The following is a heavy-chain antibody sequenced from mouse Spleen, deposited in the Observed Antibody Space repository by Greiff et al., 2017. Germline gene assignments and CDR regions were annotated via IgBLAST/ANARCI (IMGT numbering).Heavy chain of an antibody. Sequence: DVQLVESGGDLVKPGGSLKLSCAASGFTFSSYGMSWVRQTPDKRLEWVATISSGGSYTYYPDSVKGRFTISRDNAKNTLYLQMSSLKSEDTAMYYCARNDEGYGNFFAYWGQGTLVTVSA. J-gene: IGHJ3*01. D-gene: IGHD2-1*01. CDR2: ISSGGSYT. V-gene: IGHV5-6*01. CDR1: GFTFSSYG. CDR3: ARNDEGYGNFFAY.